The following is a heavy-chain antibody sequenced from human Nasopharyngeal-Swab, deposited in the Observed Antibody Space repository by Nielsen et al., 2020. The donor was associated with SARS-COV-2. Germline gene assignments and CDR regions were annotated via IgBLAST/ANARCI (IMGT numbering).Heavy chain of an antibody. V-gene: IGHV4-61*08. D-gene: IGHD3-10*01. CDR2: IYDSGKT. CDR1: GGSVNSGAYY. Sequence: GSLRLSCTVSGGSVNSGAYYWSWIRQAPGKGPEWIGFIYDSGKTKHNPSLTSRLSISVDASTNRFSLTLTSVTAADAAVYYCARGGFRRSFDYWGHGTLVAVSS. CDR3: ARGGFRRSFDY. J-gene: IGHJ4*01.